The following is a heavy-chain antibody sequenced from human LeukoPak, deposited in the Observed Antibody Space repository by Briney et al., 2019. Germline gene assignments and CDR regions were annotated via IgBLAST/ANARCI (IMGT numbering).Heavy chain of an antibody. J-gene: IGHJ4*02. V-gene: IGHV1-69*05. D-gene: IGHD3-3*01. CDR1: GGTFSSYA. CDR2: IIPIFGTA. CDR3: ARARRYYDFWSGYFPFDY. Sequence: SVKVSCKASGGTFSSYAISWVRQAPGQGLEWMGGIIPIFGTANYAQKFQGRVTITTDESTSTAYMELSSLRSEDTAVYYCARARRYYDFWSGYFPFDYWGQGTLVTVSS.